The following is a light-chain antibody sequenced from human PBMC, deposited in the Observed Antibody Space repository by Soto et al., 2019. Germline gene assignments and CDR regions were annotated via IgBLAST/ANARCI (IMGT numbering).Light chain of an antibody. CDR2: AAS. CDR1: QGIGNH. Sequence: DIQMTQSPSSLSASVGDRVTITCRASQGIGNHLAWYQQKPGEGPKSLIYAASSLQSGVPSRFSGSGSGTEFTLTISSLQPEDFATYYCLQCNSYPWAFGQGTKVEIK. J-gene: IGKJ1*01. V-gene: IGKV1-17*01. CDR3: LQCNSYPWA.